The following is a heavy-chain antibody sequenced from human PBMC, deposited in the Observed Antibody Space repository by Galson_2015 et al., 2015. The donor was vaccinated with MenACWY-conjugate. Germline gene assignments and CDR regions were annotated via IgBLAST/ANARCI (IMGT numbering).Heavy chain of an antibody. J-gene: IGHJ6*02. CDR3: ARDRATVTNYYDHGQDV. CDR2: INWNGVST. Sequence: SLRLSCAASGFSFDDYGMSWVCQAPGKGLEWVSVINWNGVSTDYADSVKGRFTISRDNAKNSLYLQMNSLRAEDTALYYCARDRATVTNYYDHGQDVWGQGTTVIASS. CDR1: GFSFDDYG. D-gene: IGHD4-17*01. V-gene: IGHV3-20*04.